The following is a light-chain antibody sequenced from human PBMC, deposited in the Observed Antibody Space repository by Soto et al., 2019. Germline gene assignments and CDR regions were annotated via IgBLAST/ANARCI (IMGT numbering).Light chain of an antibody. CDR3: CSYAGSSTWV. CDR1: SSDVGSYNF. CDR2: AGS. V-gene: IGLV2-23*01. J-gene: IGLJ1*01. Sequence: QSALTQPASVSGSPGQSITISCTGTSSDVGSYNFVSWYQQHPGKAPKLMIYAGSKRPSGVSNRFSGSKSGNTASLTISGLQAEDEADYYCCSYAGSSTWVFGTGTKLTVL.